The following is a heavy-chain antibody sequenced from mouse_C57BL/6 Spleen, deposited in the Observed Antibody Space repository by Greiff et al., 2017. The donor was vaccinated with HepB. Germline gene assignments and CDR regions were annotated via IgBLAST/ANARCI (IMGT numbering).Heavy chain of an antibody. Sequence: VQGVESGPGLVAPSQSLSITCTVSGFSLTSYGVHWVRQPPGKGLEWLVVIWSDGSTTYNSALKSRLSISKDNSKSQVFLKMNSLQTDDTAMYYCARHPYDYASYYAMDYWGQGTSVTVSS. V-gene: IGHV2-6-1*01. CDR3: ARHPYDYASYYAMDY. D-gene: IGHD2-4*01. J-gene: IGHJ4*01. CDR2: IWSDGST. CDR1: GFSLTSYG.